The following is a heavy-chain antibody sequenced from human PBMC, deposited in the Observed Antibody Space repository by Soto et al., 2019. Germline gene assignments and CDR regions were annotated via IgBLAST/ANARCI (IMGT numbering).Heavy chain of an antibody. D-gene: IGHD3-3*01. J-gene: IGHJ4*02. CDR1: GGSFSGYY. V-gene: IGHV4-34*01. CDR2: INHSGST. CDR3: ARDGFWSGSGACPFDY. Sequence: KTSETLSLTCSVDGGSFSGYYWSWIRQPPGKGLEWIGEINHSGSTNYNPSLKSRVTISVDTSKNQFSLKLSSVTAADTAVYYCARDGFWSGSGACPFDYWGQGTLVTVSS.